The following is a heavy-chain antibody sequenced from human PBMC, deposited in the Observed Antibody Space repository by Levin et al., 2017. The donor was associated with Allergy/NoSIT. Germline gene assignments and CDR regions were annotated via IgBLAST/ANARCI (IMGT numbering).Heavy chain of an antibody. CDR1: GFTFSDYS. CDR2: ISPNSNYI. D-gene: IGHD3-22*01. J-gene: IGHJ4*02. CDR3: ARSGSPDY. V-gene: IGHV3-21*01. Sequence: GESLKISCAASGFTFSDYSMNWVRQAPGKGLEWVSSISPNSNYIYYADSLKGRFTISRDNARSSVFLQMNSLRAEDTALYYCARSGSPDYWGQGTLVTVSS.